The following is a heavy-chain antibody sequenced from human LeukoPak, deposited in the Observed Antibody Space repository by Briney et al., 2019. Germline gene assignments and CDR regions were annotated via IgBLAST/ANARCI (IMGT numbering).Heavy chain of an antibody. V-gene: IGHV3-30-3*01. D-gene: IGHD3-10*01. CDR3: ARAYGSGSYSYFDY. CDR2: ISYDGSNK. J-gene: IGHJ4*02. CDR1: GFTFSSYA. Sequence: GSLRLSCAASGFTFSSYAMHWVRQAPGKGLEWVAVISYDGSNKYYADSVKGRFTISRDNSKNTLYLQMNSLRAEDTAVYYCARAYGSGSYSYFDYWGQGTLVTVSP.